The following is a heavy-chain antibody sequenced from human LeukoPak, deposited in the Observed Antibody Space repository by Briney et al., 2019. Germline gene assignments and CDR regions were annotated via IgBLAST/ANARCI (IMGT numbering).Heavy chain of an antibody. CDR3: ASSSWSLGGMDV. Sequence: GGSLRLSCAASGFTLSSYAMHWVRQAPGKGLEWVAVISYDGSNKYYADSVKGRFTISRDNSKNTLYLQMNSLRAEDTAVYYCASSSWSLGGMDVWGQGTTVTVSS. J-gene: IGHJ6*02. D-gene: IGHD6-13*01. CDR1: GFTLSSYA. CDR2: ISYDGSNK. V-gene: IGHV3-30-3*01.